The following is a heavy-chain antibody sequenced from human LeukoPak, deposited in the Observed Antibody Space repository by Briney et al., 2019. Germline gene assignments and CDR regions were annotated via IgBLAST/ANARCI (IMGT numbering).Heavy chain of an antibody. V-gene: IGHV4-34*01. J-gene: IGHJ4*02. Sequence: PSETLSLTCAVYGGSFSGYYWSWIRQPPGKGLEWIGEINHSGSTNYNPSLKSRVTISVDTSKNQFSLKLSSVTAADTAVYYCARRKKIVLVVYAIGYYFDYWGQGTLATVSS. CDR1: GGSFSGYY. CDR2: INHSGST. CDR3: ARRKKIVLVVYAIGYYFDY. D-gene: IGHD2-8*02.